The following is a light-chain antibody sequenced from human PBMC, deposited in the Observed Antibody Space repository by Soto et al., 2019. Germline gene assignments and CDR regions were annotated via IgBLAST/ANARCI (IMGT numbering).Light chain of an antibody. CDR2: DAS. CDR1: QSVSSY. V-gene: IGKV3-11*01. J-gene: IGKJ1*01. Sequence: EIVLTQSPATLSLSPGERATLSCRASQSVSSYFAWYQQKPGQPPRLLIYDASNRATGIPARFSGSGSGTDFTLTISSLEPEDFAVYYCKQRSNWTLTFGQGTKVDIK. CDR3: KQRSNWTLT.